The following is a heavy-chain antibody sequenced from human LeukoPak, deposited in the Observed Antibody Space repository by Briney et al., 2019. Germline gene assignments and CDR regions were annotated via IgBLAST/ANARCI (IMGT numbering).Heavy chain of an antibody. Sequence: GGSLRLSCTTSGFTFGDYAMTWVRQAPGKGLEWVGFIRSIIYGGTPEYAASVRGRFTISRDDSRGIAYLQMNSLNIEDTAVYYCTRDQTPYYWGQGTLVTVSS. CDR3: TRDQTPYY. V-gene: IGHV3-49*04. CDR1: GFTFGDYA. CDR2: IRSIIYGGTP. J-gene: IGHJ4*02.